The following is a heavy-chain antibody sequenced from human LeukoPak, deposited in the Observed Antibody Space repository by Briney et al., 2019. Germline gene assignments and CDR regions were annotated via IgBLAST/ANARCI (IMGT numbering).Heavy chain of an antibody. J-gene: IGHJ3*02. Sequence: ASVKVSCKASGYTFTDYYLHWVRQAPGQGLEWMGWISPNSGGTKYAQKFQGRVTMTRDTSISTVYMELSRLRSDDTAVYYCARDYGDYGSHWDAFDIWGQGTMVTVSS. CDR2: ISPNSGGT. CDR1: GYTFTDYY. CDR3: ARDYGDYGSHWDAFDI. V-gene: IGHV1-2*02. D-gene: IGHD4-17*01.